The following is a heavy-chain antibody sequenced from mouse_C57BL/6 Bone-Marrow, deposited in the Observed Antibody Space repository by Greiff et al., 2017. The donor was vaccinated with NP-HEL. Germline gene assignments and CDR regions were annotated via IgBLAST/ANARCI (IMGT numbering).Heavy chain of an antibody. CDR1: GYTFTSYW. J-gene: IGHJ2*01. Sequence: QVQLQQPGAELVKPGASVKVSCKASGYTFTSYWLHWVKQRPGQGLEWIGRIYPSDSDSNYNQKFKGKATVNEEKSSNTAYMQLNSLTTVDSAVYYSEIFNTHNYRGKGATLAVSS. CDR3: EIFNTHNY. V-gene: IGHV1-74*01. CDR2: IYPSDSDS. D-gene: IGHD5-1-1*01.